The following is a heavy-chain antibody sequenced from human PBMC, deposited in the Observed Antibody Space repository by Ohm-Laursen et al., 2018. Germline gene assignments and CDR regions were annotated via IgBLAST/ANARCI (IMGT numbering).Heavy chain of an antibody. D-gene: IGHD6-19*01. CDR1: GYTFTGYY. V-gene: IGHV1-2*02. J-gene: IGHJ3*02. CDR2: INPNSGGT. CDR3: AGYSSGWYLDHDAFDI. Sequence: GASVKVSCKASGYTFTGYYMHWVRQAPGQGLEWMGWINPNSGGTNYAQKFQGRVTMTRDTSISTAYMELSRLRSDDTAVYYCAGYSSGWYLDHDAFDIWGQGTMVTVSS.